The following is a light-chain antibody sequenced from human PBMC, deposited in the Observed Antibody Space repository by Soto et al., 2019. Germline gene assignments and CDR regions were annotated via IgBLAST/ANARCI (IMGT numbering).Light chain of an antibody. Sequence: EIVLTQSPATLSLSPGERATLSCRASQSVSSYLAWYQQKPGQAPRLLIYDASNRATGIPARFSGSGSGTEFTLTISSLQSEDFVVYYCQQYNDWPSLTFGGGTKVELK. CDR3: QQYNDWPSLT. CDR1: QSVSSY. CDR2: DAS. J-gene: IGKJ4*01. V-gene: IGKV3-11*01.